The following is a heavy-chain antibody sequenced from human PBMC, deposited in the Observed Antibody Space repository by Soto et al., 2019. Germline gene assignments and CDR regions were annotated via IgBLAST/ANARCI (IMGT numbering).Heavy chain of an antibody. Sequence: QITLRESGPALVKPTQTLTLTCTFSGFSLSTSGEAVGWIRQPPGKGLEWLALIYWNGIERYSPSLKNRLSITKDTSKNNVVLTMTNMDPVHTATYYCAHGDPLDFHYWGQGTLVTVSS. CDR2: IYWNGIE. V-gene: IGHV2-5*01. J-gene: IGHJ4*02. CDR3: AHGDPLDFHY. CDR1: GFSLSTSGEA. D-gene: IGHD3-10*01.